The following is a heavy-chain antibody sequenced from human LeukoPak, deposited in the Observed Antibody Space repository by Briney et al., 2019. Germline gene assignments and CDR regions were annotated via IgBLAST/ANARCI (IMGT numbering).Heavy chain of an antibody. D-gene: IGHD4-17*01. CDR1: RFTFSSYA. CDR2: TSDDGTTK. V-gene: IGHV3-30-3*01. CDR3: ARAPGGFHGDYSPIGY. J-gene: IGHJ4*02. Sequence: GGSLRLSCAASRFTFSSYAMHWVRQAPGKGLQWLALTSDDGTTKYYADSVKGRFTISRDNSQNTLYLQMNSLRVEETAMYYCARAPGGFHGDYSPIGYWGQGTLVTVSS.